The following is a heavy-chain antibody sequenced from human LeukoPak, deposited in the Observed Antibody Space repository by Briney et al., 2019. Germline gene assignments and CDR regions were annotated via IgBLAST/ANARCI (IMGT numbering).Heavy chain of an antibody. CDR2: IYSGGST. CDR1: GFTVSSNY. D-gene: IGHD6-19*01. V-gene: IGHV3-66*01. Sequence: GGSLRLSCAASGFTVSSNYMSWVRQAPGKGLEWVSVIYSGGSTYYADSVKGRFTISRDNSKNTLYLQMNSLRAEGTAVYYCATGYSSGWYRAGFDYWGQGTLVTVSS. J-gene: IGHJ4*02. CDR3: ATGYSSGWYRAGFDY.